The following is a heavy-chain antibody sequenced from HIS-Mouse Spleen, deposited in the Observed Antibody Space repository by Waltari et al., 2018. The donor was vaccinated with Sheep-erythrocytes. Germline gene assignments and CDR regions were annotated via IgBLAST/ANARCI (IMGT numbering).Heavy chain of an antibody. D-gene: IGHD3-22*01. CDR2: IYYSGST. V-gene: IGHV4-30-4*01. CDR3: ARAPYYYDSSGYYYFDY. J-gene: IGHJ4*02. CDR1: GGSISSGDYY. Sequence: GLVKPSQTLSLTCTVSGGSISSGDYYWSWIRQPPGKGLEWIGYIYYSGSTYYNPSLKSRVTISVDTSKNQFSLKLSSVTAADTAVYYCARAPYYYDSSGYYYFDYWGQGTLVTVSS.